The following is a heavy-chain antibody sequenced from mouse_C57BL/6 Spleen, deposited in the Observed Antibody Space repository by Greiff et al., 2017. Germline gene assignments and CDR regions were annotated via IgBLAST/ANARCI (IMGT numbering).Heavy chain of an antibody. CDR3: ARWDGYYHYYAMDY. Sequence: QVHVKQSGAELVKPGASVKMSCKASGYTFTSYWITWVKQRPGQGLEWIGDIYPGSGSTNYNEKFKSKATLTVDPSSSTAYMQLSSLTSEDSAVYYCARWDGYYHYYAMDYWGQGTSVTVSS. D-gene: IGHD2-3*01. CDR2: IYPGSGST. CDR1: GYTFTSYW. J-gene: IGHJ4*01. V-gene: IGHV1-55*01.